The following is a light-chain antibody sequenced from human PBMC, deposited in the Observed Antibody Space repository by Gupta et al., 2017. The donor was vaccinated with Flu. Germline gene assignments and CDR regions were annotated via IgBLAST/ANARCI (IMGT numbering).Light chain of an antibody. CDR3: QQYNNWPPVT. CDR1: QSVSSN. V-gene: IGKV3-15*01. J-gene: IGKJ4*01. CDR2: GAS. Sequence: EIVMTQSPATLSVSPGERATLSCRPSQSVSSNLAWYQQKPGQAPRLLIYGASTRATGIPARFSGSGSGTEFTLTISSLQSEDFAVYYCQQYNNWPPVTCGGGTKVEIK.